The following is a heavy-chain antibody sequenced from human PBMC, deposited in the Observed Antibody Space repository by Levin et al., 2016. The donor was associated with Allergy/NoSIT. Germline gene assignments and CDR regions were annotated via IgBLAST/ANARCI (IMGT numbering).Heavy chain of an antibody. V-gene: IGHV1-18*01. CDR3: ARDLGAGRRNGDQYYYMDV. CDR2: ISGYNGIT. Sequence: ASVKVSCKASGYTFSSYGISWVRQASGQGLEWMGWISGYNGITNYAKKFQGRVTMTTDTSTSTAYMELGSLTFDDTAVYYCARDLGAGRRNGDQYYYMDVWGQGTTVTVSS. D-gene: IGHD6-13*01. CDR1: GYTFSSYG. J-gene: IGHJ6*03.